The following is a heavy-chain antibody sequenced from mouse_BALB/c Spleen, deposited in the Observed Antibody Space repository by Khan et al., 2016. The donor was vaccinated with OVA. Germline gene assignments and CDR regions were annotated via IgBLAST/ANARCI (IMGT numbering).Heavy chain of an antibody. CDR1: GFIFSSYS. J-gene: IGHJ3*01. Sequence: VQLKESGGDLVKPGGSLKLSCAASGFIFSSYSMSWVRQTPDKRLEWVATISSGGDYTYYPDSVKGRFTISRDDAKNTLYLQMSSLKSEDTAMYYCASHLTGSFAYWGQGTLVTVSA. CDR2: ISSGGDYT. D-gene: IGHD4-1*01. CDR3: ASHLTGSFAY. V-gene: IGHV5-6*01.